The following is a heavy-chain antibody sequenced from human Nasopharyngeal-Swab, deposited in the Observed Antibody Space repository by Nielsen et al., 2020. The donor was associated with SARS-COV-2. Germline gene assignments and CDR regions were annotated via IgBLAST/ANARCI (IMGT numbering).Heavy chain of an antibody. Sequence: SVKVSCKASGDSFSNFAINWVRQAPGQGFEWMGGIIPIFGTTNYAQKFQGRVTITADKSTSTAYMELNSLRSEDTAVYYCARGWVPPYGELDYWGQGTLVTVYS. V-gene: IGHV1-69*06. D-gene: IGHD4-17*01. CDR3: ARGWVPPYGELDY. CDR2: IIPIFGTT. CDR1: GDSFSNFA. J-gene: IGHJ4*02.